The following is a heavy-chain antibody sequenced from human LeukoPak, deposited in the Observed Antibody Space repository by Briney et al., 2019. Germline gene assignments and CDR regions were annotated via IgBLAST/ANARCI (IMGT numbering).Heavy chain of an antibody. J-gene: IGHJ4*02. D-gene: IGHD6-13*01. CDR3: ARDPTGCSSREVGY. Sequence: SETLSLTCTVSGGSISSGDYYWSWIRQPPGKGLEWIGYIYYSGSTYYNPSLKSRVTISVDTSKNQFSLKLSSVTAADTAVYYCARDPTGCSSREVGYWGQGTLVTVSS. CDR2: IYYSGST. V-gene: IGHV4-30-4*08. CDR1: GGSISSGDYY.